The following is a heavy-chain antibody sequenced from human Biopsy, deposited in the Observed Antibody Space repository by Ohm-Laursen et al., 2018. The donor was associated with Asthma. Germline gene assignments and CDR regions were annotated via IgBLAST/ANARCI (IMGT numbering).Heavy chain of an antibody. V-gene: IGHV3-23*01. D-gene: IGHD1-26*01. J-gene: IGHJ4*02. Sequence: SLRLSCAASGFTFSSYAMSWVRQAPGKGLEWVSAISGSGGSTYYADSVKGRFTISRDKSKNTLYMQMNSLGAKDTAVYYCEKRGSYFDYWGQGTLVTVSS. CDR1: GFTFSSYA. CDR3: EKRGSYFDY. CDR2: ISGSGGST.